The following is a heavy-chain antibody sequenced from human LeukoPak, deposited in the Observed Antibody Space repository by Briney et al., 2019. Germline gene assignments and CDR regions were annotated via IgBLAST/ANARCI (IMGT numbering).Heavy chain of an antibody. D-gene: IGHD6-13*01. CDR1: GVTVSSNY. Sequence: GGSLRLSCAASGVTVSSNYMSWVRQAPGKGLEWVSLISGGGSTYHADSVKGRFTISRDNSKNTLYLQMNNVRGEDTAVYYCARPHSSSWNHAFDIWGQGTVVAVSS. V-gene: IGHV3-53*01. CDR2: ISGGGST. CDR3: ARPHSSSWNHAFDI. J-gene: IGHJ3*02.